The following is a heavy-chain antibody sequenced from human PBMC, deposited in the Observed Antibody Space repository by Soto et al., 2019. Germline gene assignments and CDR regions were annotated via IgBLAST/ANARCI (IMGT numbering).Heavy chain of an antibody. CDR2: IYYTGST. V-gene: IGHV4-59*01. CDR1: GGSISSYY. J-gene: IGHJ5*02. D-gene: IGHD2-15*01. Sequence: SETLSLTFTVSGGSISSYYWSWIRQPPGKGLEWIGYIYYTGSTNYNPSLKSRVTISVDTSKNQFSLKLSSVTAADTAVYYCARASGCSGDSCAFDPWGQGTLVTVSS. CDR3: ARASGCSGDSCAFDP.